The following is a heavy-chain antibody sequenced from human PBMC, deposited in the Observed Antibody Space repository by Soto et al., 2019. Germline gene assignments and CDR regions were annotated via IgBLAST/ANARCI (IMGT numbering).Heavy chain of an antibody. CDR1: GGSFSGYY. J-gene: IGHJ6*03. CDR2: INHSGST. D-gene: IGHD2-2*01. V-gene: IGHV4-34*01. CDR3: ARGRRDIVVVPAAIRPRYYYYYMDV. Sequence: SETLSLTCAVYGGSFSGYYWSWIRQPPGKGLEWIGEINHSGSTNYNPSLKSRVTISVDTSKNQFSLKLSSVTAADTAVYYCARGRRDIVVVPAAIRPRYYYYYMDVWGKGTTVTVSS.